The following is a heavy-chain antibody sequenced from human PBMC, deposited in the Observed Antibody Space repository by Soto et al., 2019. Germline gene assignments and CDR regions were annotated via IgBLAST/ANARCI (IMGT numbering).Heavy chain of an antibody. V-gene: IGHV1-18*04. CDR1: GYTFTSYG. CDR2: ISAYNGNT. CDR3: ARDVPGIAAAGTGRGFDP. D-gene: IGHD6-13*01. Sequence: GASVKVSCKASGYTFTSYGISWARQAPGQGLEWMGWISAYNGNTNYAQKLQGRVTMTTDTSTSTAYMELRSLRSDDTAVYYCARDVPGIAAAGTGRGFDPWGQGTLVTVSS. J-gene: IGHJ5*02.